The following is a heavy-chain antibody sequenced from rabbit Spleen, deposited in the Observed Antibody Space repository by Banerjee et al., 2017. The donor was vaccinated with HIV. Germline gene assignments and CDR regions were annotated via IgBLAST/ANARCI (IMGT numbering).Heavy chain of an antibody. J-gene: IGHJ3*01. V-gene: IGHV1S43*01. D-gene: IGHD4-1*01. CDR3: ARDTDSGGLHFVL. Sequence: QQQLVESGGGLVKPGGTLTLTCKASGIDFSNYYYMCWVRQAPGKGLELIAWIYTRDGSTYYASWVNGRFTISKTSSTTVTLQMTSLTVADTATYFCARDTDSGGLHFVLWGQGTLVTVS. CDR2: IYTRDGST. CDR1: GIDFSNYYY.